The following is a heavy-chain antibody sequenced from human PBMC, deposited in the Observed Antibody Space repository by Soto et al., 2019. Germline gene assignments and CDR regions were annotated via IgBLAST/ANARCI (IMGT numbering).Heavy chain of an antibody. V-gene: IGHV3-23*01. CDR3: AKDPWFDY. Sequence: EVQLLESGGGLVQPGGSLRLSCAASGFTFSSFAISWVRQAPGKGLEWLSTITGGGATTYYADSVKGRFTISRDNSKNTLYLEMNGLRAEDTAVYYCAKDPWFDYWGQGTLVTVSS. J-gene: IGHJ4*02. CDR1: GFTFSSFA. CDR2: ITGGGATT.